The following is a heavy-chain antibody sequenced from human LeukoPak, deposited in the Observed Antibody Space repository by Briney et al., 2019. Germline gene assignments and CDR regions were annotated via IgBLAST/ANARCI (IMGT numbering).Heavy chain of an antibody. J-gene: IGHJ5*02. Sequence: ASVKVSCKVSGYTFTSYDINWVRQATGQGLEWMGWMNPNSGNTGYAQKFQGRVTMTRNTSISTAYMELSSLRSEDTAVYYCARGLLRGWGFDPWGQGTLVTVSS. CDR1: GYTFTSYD. CDR3: ARGLLRGWGFDP. V-gene: IGHV1-8*01. CDR2: MNPNSGNT. D-gene: IGHD3-10*01.